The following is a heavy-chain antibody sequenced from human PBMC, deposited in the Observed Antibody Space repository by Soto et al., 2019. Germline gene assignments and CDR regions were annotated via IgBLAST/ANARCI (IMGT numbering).Heavy chain of an antibody. CDR2: INPNSGGT. V-gene: IGHV1-2*04. CDR1: GYTFTGYY. D-gene: IGHD2-21*02. J-gene: IGHJ4*02. Sequence: ASVKVSCKASGYTFTGYYMHWVRQAPGQGLEWMGWINPNSGGTNYAQKFQGWVTMTTDTSMSTAYMELRSLRSDDTAVYYCARDHHGDYSSDYWGQGTLVTVSS. CDR3: ARDHHGDYSSDY.